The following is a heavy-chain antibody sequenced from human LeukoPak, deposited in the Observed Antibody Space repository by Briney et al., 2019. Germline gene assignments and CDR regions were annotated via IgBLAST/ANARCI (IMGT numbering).Heavy chain of an antibody. CDR2: INPNSGGT. CDR1: GYTFTGYF. V-gene: IGHV1-2*02. Sequence: ASVKVSCKASGYTFTGYFMHWVRQAPGQGLEWMGWINPNSGGTDYAQTFQGRVTMTRDTSISTANMELSRLRSDDTAVYYCARAEGVWGSYRSYWGQGTLVTVSS. J-gene: IGHJ4*02. CDR3: ARAEGVWGSYRSY. D-gene: IGHD3-16*02.